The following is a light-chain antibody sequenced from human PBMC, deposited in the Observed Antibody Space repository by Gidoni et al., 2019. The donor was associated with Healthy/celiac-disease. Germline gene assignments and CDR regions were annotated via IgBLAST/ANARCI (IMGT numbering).Light chain of an antibody. CDR3: QQYYSYPYT. Sequence: AIRMTQSPSSFSASTVDRVTITCRASQGISSYLAWYQQKPGKAPKLLIYDASTLQSGVPSRFSGSGSGTDFTLTISCLQSEDFATYYCQQYYSYPYTFGQGTKLEIK. J-gene: IGKJ2*01. CDR1: QGISSY. V-gene: IGKV1-8*01. CDR2: DAS.